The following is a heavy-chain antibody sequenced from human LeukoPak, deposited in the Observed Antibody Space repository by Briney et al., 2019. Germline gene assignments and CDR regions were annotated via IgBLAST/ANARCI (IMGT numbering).Heavy chain of an antibody. CDR1: GFTFSSYG. CDR2: IWYDGSNK. Sequence: GGSLRLSCAASGFTFSSYGMHWVRQAPGKGLEWVAVIWYDGSNKYYADSAKGRFTISRDNSKNTLYLQMNSLRAEDTAVYYCARDSEAWWFDPWGQGTLVTVSS. J-gene: IGHJ5*02. CDR3: ARDSEAWWFDP. V-gene: IGHV3-33*01.